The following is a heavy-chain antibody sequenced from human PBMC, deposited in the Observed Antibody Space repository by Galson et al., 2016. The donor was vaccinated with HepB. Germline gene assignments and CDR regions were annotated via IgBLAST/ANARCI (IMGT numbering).Heavy chain of an antibody. CDR2: IYYSEST. D-gene: IGHD3-3*01. CDR3: ARRNSISSAFDI. CDR1: GGSITKNHYY. V-gene: IGHV4-39*01. Sequence: SETLSLTCTVSGGSITKNHYYWGWIRQPPGKGLEWIANIYYSESTYYNPSLKSRVTLSVDTSKNQFSLNLSSVTAADTAIYYCARRNSISSAFDIWGQGTMVTVSS. J-gene: IGHJ3*02.